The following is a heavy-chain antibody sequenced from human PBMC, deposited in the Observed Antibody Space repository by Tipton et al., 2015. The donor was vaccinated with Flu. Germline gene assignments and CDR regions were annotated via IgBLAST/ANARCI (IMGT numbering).Heavy chain of an antibody. J-gene: IGHJ6*02. CDR2: IYTSGST. D-gene: IGHD3-22*01. Sequence: TLSLTCTVSGGSISSGSYYWSWIRQPAGKRLEWIGRIYTSGSTNYNPSLKSRVTISVDTSKNQFSLKLSSVTAADTAVYYCARDPSRYYYDSSGMDVWGQGTTVTVSS. V-gene: IGHV4-61*02. CDR3: ARDPSRYYYDSSGMDV. CDR1: GGSISSGSYY.